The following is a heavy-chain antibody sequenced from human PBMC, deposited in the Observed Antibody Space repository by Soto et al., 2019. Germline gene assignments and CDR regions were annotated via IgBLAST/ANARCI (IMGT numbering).Heavy chain of an antibody. J-gene: IGHJ2*01. D-gene: IGHD3-22*01. CDR3: TTDPRRSSITSGYYPYWYFDL. CDR1: GFTFSNAW. V-gene: IGHV3-15*07. Sequence: EVQLVESGGGLVKPGGSLRLSCAASGFTFSNAWMNWVRQAPGKGLEWVGRIKSKTDGGTTDYAAPVKGRFTISRDDSKNTLYLQMNSLKTEDTAVYYCTTDPRRSSITSGYYPYWYFDLWGRGTLVTVSS. CDR2: IKSKTDGGTT.